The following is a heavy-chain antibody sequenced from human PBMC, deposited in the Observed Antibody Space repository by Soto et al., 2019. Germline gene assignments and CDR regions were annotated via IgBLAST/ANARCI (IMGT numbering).Heavy chain of an antibody. D-gene: IGHD3-3*01. CDR3: AGGITIFGVVSRPRGMDV. J-gene: IGHJ6*02. CDR1: GGTFSSYA. Sequence: ASVKVSCKASGGTFSSYAISWVRQAPGQGLEWMGGIIPIFGTANYAQKFQGRVTITADESTSTAYMELSSLRSEDTAVYYCAGGITIFGVVSRPRGMDVWGQGTTVTVSS. CDR2: IIPIFGTA. V-gene: IGHV1-69*13.